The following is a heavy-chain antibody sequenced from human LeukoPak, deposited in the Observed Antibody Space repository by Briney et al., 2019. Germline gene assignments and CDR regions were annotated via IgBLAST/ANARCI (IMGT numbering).Heavy chain of an antibody. CDR2: IDNGGSTK. J-gene: IGHJ4*02. Sequence: GGSLRLSCAASGFTFSSYSMNWVRQAPGKGLEWVSYIDNGGSTKDYADSVKGRFTISRDNSKNTLYLQMNSLRAEDTAVYYCAKLGDQGFYYYDSSGYLNWGQGTLVTVSS. D-gene: IGHD3-22*01. CDR3: AKLGDQGFYYYDSSGYLN. V-gene: IGHV3-48*01. CDR1: GFTFSSYS.